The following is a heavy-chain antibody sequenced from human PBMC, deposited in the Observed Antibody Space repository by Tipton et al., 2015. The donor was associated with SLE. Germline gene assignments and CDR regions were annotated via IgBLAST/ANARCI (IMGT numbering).Heavy chain of an antibody. V-gene: IGHV4-34*01. CDR1: GGSFSGYH. CDR3: ARGVAYYYDSGAFDI. D-gene: IGHD3-22*01. CDR2: INYSGST. J-gene: IGHJ3*02. Sequence: TLSLTCTIYGGSFSGYHWNWIRQPPGKGLEWIGEINYSGSTNYNPSLKSRVTISIGTSKNQLSLKLSSVTAADTAVYYCARGVAYYYDSGAFDIWGQGTMVTVSS.